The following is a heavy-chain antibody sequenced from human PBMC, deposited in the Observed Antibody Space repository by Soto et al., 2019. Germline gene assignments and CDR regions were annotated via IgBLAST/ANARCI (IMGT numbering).Heavy chain of an antibody. CDR3: ARETTYSYHAMDV. CDR1: GGSISSFY. D-gene: IGHD1-1*01. CDR2: IHNSGTT. V-gene: IGHV4-59*01. J-gene: IGHJ6*02. Sequence: QVQLQESGPGLVKPLETLSLTCNVSGGSISSFYWSWIRQPPGKGLEWIGYIHNSGTTNYNPSLKSRVTISVDTSKNQFSLKLTSVTAADTAVYYCARETTYSYHAMDVWGQGTTVTVSS.